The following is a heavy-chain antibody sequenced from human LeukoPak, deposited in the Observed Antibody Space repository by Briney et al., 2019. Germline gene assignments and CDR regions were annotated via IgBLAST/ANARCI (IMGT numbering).Heavy chain of an antibody. V-gene: IGHV1-18*01. Sequence: GASVKASSKASGSXFTSYGIGWGRRAPERGLEWMGWIGAYNGNTNYSQKPQGRGPITKDTSTTTAYMELRILTFDATPVYYCARVSPYARGLAPGYYYGMDVWGQGTTVTVSS. J-gene: IGHJ6*02. D-gene: IGHD2-8*01. CDR2: IGAYNGNT. CDR1: GSXFTSYG. CDR3: ARVSPYARGLAPGYYYGMDV.